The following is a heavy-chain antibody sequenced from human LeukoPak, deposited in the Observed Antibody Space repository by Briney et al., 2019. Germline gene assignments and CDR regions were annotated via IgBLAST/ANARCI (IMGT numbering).Heavy chain of an antibody. CDR1: GGSFSGYY. V-gene: IGHV4-34*09. CDR3: ARGPYGSGSYYRGPYFDY. D-gene: IGHD3-10*01. J-gene: IGHJ4*02. CDR2: INHSGST. Sequence: SETLSLTCAVYGGSFSGYYWSWIRQPPGKGLEWIGEINHSGSTNYNPSLKSRVTISVDTSKNQFSLKLSSVTAADTAVYYCARGPYGSGSYYRGPYFDYWGQGTLVTVSS.